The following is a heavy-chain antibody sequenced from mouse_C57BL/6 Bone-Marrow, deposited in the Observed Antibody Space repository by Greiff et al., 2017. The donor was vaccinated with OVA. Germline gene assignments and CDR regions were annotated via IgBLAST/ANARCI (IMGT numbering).Heavy chain of an antibody. CDR1: GYTFTSYW. V-gene: IGHV1-74*01. CDR3: AIREACYSNLYYCDY. D-gene: IGHD2-5*01. CDR2: IHPSDSDT. Sequence: QVQLQQPGAELVKPGASVKVSCKASGYTFTSYWMHWVKQRPGQGLEWIGRIHPSDSDTNYNQKFKGKATLTVVKFSSTASMQLSSLTSEDSAVYYCAIREACYSNLYYCDYWGQGTTLTVSS. J-gene: IGHJ2*01.